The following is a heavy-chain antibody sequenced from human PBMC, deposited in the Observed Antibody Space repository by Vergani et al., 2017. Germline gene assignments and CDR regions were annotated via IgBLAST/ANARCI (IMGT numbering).Heavy chain of an antibody. Sequence: QVQLVQSGAEVKKPGASVKVSCKASGYTFTSYYMHWVRQAPGQALEWMGWISPNSGGTNYAQKFQGRVTMTRDTSISTAYMELSRLRSDDTAVYYCARSCGTNTCSNAGTQYYYYYYLDIWGKGTTVTVSS. CDR1: GYTFTSYY. CDR2: ISPNSGGT. J-gene: IGHJ6*03. CDR3: ARSCGTNTCSNAGTQYYYYYYLDI. V-gene: IGHV1-2*02. D-gene: IGHD2-8*01.